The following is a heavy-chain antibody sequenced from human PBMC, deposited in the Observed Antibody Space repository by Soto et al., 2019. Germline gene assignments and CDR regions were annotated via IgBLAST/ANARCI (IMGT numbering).Heavy chain of an antibody. CDR2: ISYDGSHK. CDR3: ARESYGNYYFDY. D-gene: IGHD4-17*01. V-gene: IGHV3-30-3*01. J-gene: IGHJ4*02. Sequence: GGSLRLSCAASGFTFSSYAMHWVRQAPGKGLEWVAVISYDGSHKYYADSVKGRFPISRDNSKNTLYLQMNSLRAEDTAVYFCARESYGNYYFDYWGQGTLVTVSS. CDR1: GFTFSSYA.